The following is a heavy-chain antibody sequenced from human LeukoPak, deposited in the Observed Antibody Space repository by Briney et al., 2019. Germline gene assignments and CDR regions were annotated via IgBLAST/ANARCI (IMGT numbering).Heavy chain of an antibody. J-gene: IGHJ6*03. Sequence: ASVKVSCKASGYTFTSYGISWVRQATGQGLEWMGWMNPNSGNTGYAQKFQGRVTMTRNTSISTAYMELSSLRSEDTAVYYCARAPVLRYFDWLSYYYYYMDVWGKGTTVTISS. CDR3: ARAPVLRYFDWLSYYYYYMDV. D-gene: IGHD3-9*01. CDR1: GYTFTSYG. V-gene: IGHV1-8*02. CDR2: MNPNSGNT.